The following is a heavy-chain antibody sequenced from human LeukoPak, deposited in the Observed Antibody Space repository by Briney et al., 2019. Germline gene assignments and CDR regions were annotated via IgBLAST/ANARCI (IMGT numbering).Heavy chain of an antibody. V-gene: IGHV4-59*01. Sequence: PSETLSLTCTVSGGSNSNYYWSWIRQPPGKGLEWIGYIYYSGSTNYSPSLKSRVTISVDTSKNLFSLNLSSVTAADTAVYYCARDANPSGDYVYHYWGQGALVTVSS. D-gene: IGHD4-17*01. J-gene: IGHJ4*02. CDR3: ARDANPSGDYVYHY. CDR2: IYYSGST. CDR1: GGSNSNYY.